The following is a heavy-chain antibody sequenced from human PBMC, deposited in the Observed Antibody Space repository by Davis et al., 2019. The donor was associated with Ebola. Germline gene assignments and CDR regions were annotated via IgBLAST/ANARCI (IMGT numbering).Heavy chain of an antibody. CDR1: GGTFSSYA. Sequence: AASVKVSCKASGGTFSSYAISWVRQAPGQGLEWMGRIIPILGIANYAQKFQGRVTITADKSTSTAYMELSSLRSEDTAVYYCARDQCSSTSCYYYYGMDVWGQGTTVTVSS. J-gene: IGHJ6*02. V-gene: IGHV1-69*04. D-gene: IGHD2-2*01. CDR3: ARDQCSSTSCYYYYGMDV. CDR2: IIPILGIA.